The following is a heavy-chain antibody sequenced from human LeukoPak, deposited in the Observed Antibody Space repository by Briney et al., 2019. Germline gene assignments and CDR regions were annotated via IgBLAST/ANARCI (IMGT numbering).Heavy chain of an antibody. V-gene: IGHV3-33*01. CDR1: GFTFSSYG. Sequence: GGSLRLSCAASGFTFSSYGMHWFRKAPGKGLEWVAVIWYDGSNKYYADSVKGRFTISRDNSKNTLYLQMNSLRAEDTAVYYCARDGEGPFDYWGQGTLVTVSS. D-gene: IGHD7-27*01. J-gene: IGHJ4*02. CDR3: ARDGEGPFDY. CDR2: IWYDGSNK.